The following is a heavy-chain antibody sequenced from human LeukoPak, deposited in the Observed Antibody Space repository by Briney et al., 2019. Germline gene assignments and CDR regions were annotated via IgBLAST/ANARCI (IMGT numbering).Heavy chain of an antibody. J-gene: IGHJ4*02. CDR2: IYTSGST. CDR1: GCSISSYY. CDR3: ARASYSYDISGWVPFDY. D-gene: IGHD3-22*01. Sequence: SSETLSLTCTVSGCSISSYYWSWIRQPPGKGLEWIGYIYTSGSTTYNPSLKGRVTISGDTSENQFSLRLSSVTAADTAVYYCARASYSYDISGWVPFDYWGQRTLVTVSS. V-gene: IGHV4-4*08.